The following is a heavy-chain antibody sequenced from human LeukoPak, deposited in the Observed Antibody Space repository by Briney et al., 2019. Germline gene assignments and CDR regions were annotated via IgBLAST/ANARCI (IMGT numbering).Heavy chain of an antibody. CDR1: GYTVTSYY. V-gene: IGHV1-46*01. J-gene: IGHJ2*01. CDR3: ARSDHFEVAAKRDWYFDL. Sequence: ASVKVSCKASGYTVTSYYMHWVRQAPGQGLEWMGIINPSGGSTSYAQKFQGRVTMTRDMSTSTVYMELSSLRSEDTAVYYCARSDHFEVAAKRDWYFDLWGRGTLVTVSS. CDR2: INPSGGST. D-gene: IGHD2-15*01.